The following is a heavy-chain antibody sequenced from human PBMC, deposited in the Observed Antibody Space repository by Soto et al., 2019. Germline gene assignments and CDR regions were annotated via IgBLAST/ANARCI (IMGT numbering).Heavy chain of an antibody. Sequence: ASETLSLTCTVSGGSISSDYYHWTWIRQSPERGLEWIGYIHHSGSILYNPSLKSRVTISVDTSKNQFSLRLSSVTAADTAVYFCAREDDGGDTLDVWGQGTTVTVSS. D-gene: IGHD2-21*02. CDR2: IHHSGSI. CDR3: AREDDGGDTLDV. CDR1: GGSISSDYYH. V-gene: IGHV4-30-4*08. J-gene: IGHJ6*02.